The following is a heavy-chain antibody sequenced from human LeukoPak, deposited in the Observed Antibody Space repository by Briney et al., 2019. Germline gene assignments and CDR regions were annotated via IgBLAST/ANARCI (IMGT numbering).Heavy chain of an antibody. CDR3: AAVGWEYSSSPLPMDV. Sequence: SVKVSCEASGFTFPSSGVQWVRQARGQRLEWIGWIVVGSGNTNYAQKFQERVTITRDMSTSPAYMELSSLRSEDTVVYYCAAVGWEYSSSPLPMDVWGQGTTVTVSS. V-gene: IGHV1-58*01. J-gene: IGHJ6*02. CDR1: GFTFPSSG. D-gene: IGHD6-6*01. CDR2: IVVGSGNT.